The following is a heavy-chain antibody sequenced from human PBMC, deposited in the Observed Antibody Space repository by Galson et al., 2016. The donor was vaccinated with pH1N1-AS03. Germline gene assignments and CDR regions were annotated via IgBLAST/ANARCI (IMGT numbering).Heavy chain of an antibody. J-gene: IGHJ6*03. D-gene: IGHD3-3*01. Sequence: SLRLSCAASGFSFSTYAMTWVRQAPGKGLEWVSGISGSGGTTYYAESVKGRSAISRDNFKNTLYLLMNSLRAEDTAVYYCAKGDDFWSGYSPNYYYCMDVWGKGTTVTVSS. CDR1: GFSFSTYA. CDR2: ISGSGGTT. CDR3: AKGDDFWSGYSPNYYYCMDV. V-gene: IGHV3-23*01.